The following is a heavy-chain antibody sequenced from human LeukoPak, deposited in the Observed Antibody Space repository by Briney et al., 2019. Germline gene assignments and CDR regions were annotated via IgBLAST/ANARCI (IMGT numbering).Heavy chain of an antibody. CDR3: ASPDYYGSGSPYYMDV. Sequence: ASVKVSCKASGYTFTGYYMHWVRQAPGQGLEWMGRINPNSGGTNYAQKFQGRVTMTRDTSISTAYMELSRLRSDDTAVYYCASPDYYGSGSPYYMDVWGKGTTVTVSS. J-gene: IGHJ6*03. D-gene: IGHD3-10*01. CDR1: GYTFTGYY. V-gene: IGHV1-2*06. CDR2: INPNSGGT.